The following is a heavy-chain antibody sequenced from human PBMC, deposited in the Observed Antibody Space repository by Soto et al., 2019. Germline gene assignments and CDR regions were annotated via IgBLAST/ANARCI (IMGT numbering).Heavy chain of an antibody. CDR1: GFTFSDYY. D-gene: IGHD6-19*01. V-gene: IGHV3-11*06. CDR3: ATSQQWLAY. Sequence: GGSLRLSCAASGFTFSDYYMSWIRQAPGKGLEWVSYISSSSSYTNYADSVKGRFTISRDNAKNSLYLQMNSLRAEDTAVYYCATSQQWLAYWGQGTLVTVSS. J-gene: IGHJ4*02. CDR2: ISSSSSYT.